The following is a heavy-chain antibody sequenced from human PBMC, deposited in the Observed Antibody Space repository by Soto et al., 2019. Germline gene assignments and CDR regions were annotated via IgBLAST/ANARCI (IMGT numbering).Heavy chain of an antibody. Sequence: GGSLRLSCAASGFTFSSYSMNWVRQAPGKGLEWVSSISSSSSYIYYADSVKGRFTISRDNAKNSLYLQMNSLRAEDTAVYYCARGTPTHCTNGVCYAFDIWGQGTMVTVSS. CDR1: GFTFSSYS. CDR3: ARGTPTHCTNGVCYAFDI. V-gene: IGHV3-21*01. J-gene: IGHJ3*02. CDR2: ISSSSSYI. D-gene: IGHD2-8*01.